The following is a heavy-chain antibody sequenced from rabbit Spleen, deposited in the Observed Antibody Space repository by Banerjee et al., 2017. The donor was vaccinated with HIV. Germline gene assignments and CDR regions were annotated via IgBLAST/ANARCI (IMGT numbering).Heavy chain of an antibody. Sequence: QEQLEESGGALVKPGASLTLTCTASGFSFSSSYYMCWVRQAPGKGLEWVASIHAGGNGNTYYASWAKGRFTISKTSSTTVTLQMTSLTAADTATYFCERDNVGAFNLWGQGTLVTVS. CDR2: IHAGGNGNT. J-gene: IGHJ4*01. CDR1: GFSFSSSYY. V-gene: IGHV1S45*01. CDR3: ERDNVGAFNL. D-gene: IGHD5-1*01.